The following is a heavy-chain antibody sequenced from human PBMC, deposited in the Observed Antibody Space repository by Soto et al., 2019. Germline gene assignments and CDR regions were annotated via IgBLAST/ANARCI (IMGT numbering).Heavy chain of an antibody. CDR1: GYTFNSYG. CDR3: AKDARRVFGNDFDI. D-gene: IGHD3-3*01. J-gene: IGHJ3*02. Sequence: QVQLVQSGPEVKKPGASVKVSCKASGYTFNSYGISWVRQAHGQGLEWMGWISAYNGNTNYAQKVQGRVTMTTYTSTSTAYMELRSLRSDDTAVYYCAKDARRVFGNDFDIWGPGTMVTVPS. V-gene: IGHV1-18*04. CDR2: ISAYNGNT.